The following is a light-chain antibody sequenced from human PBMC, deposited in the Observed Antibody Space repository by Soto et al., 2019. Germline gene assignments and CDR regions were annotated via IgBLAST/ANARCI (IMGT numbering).Light chain of an antibody. CDR2: DVS. CDR3: SSYTTSNTRQIV. J-gene: IGLJ1*01. CDR1: SSDVVGYNY. V-gene: IGLV2-14*03. Sequence: QSVLTQPASVSGSPGQSITISCTGTSSDVVGYNYVSWYQHHPGKAPKLLIYDVSNRPSGISNRFSGSKSDNTASLTISGLQPEDEAEYYCSSYTTSNTRQIVFGTGTKVTVL.